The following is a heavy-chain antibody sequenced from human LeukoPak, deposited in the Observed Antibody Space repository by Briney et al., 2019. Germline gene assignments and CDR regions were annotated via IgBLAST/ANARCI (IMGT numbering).Heavy chain of an antibody. Sequence: SETLSLTCTVSGGSISSYYWSWIRQPPGKGLEWIGYIYYSGSTNYNPSLKSRVTISVDTSKNQFSLKLSSVTAADTAVYYCARTSLWFGDEGFDYWGQGTLVTVSS. CDR3: ARTSLWFGDEGFDY. V-gene: IGHV4-59*01. CDR2: IYYSGST. J-gene: IGHJ4*02. D-gene: IGHD3-10*01. CDR1: GGSISSYY.